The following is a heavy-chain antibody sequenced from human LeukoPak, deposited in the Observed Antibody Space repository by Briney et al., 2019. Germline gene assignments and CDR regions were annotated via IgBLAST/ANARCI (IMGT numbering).Heavy chain of an antibody. CDR3: AKDTRAYYYDSSGPHNFDY. V-gene: IGHV3-9*01. D-gene: IGHD3-22*01. J-gene: IGHJ4*02. CDR1: GFTFDDYA. CDR2: ISWNSGSI. Sequence: GGSLRLSCAASGFTFDDYAMHWVRQAPGKGLEWVSGISWNSGSIGYADSVKGRFTISRDNAKNSLYLQMNSLRAEDTALYYCAKDTRAYYYDSSGPHNFDYWGQGTLVTVSS.